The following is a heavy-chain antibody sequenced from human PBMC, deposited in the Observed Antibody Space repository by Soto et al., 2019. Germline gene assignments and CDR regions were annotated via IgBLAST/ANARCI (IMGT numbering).Heavy chain of an antibody. CDR1: GFTFSNFW. D-gene: IGHD3-3*01. CDR2: IKKDGSEQ. Sequence: GGSLRLSCAASGFTFSNFWMTWVRQAPGKGLEWVANIKKDGSEQYYVDSVKGRFTVSRDNAKNSVDLQMNSLRPEDTAVYYCASGNYYNGMDVWGQGTTVTVSS. V-gene: IGHV3-7*01. J-gene: IGHJ6*02. CDR3: ASGNYYNGMDV.